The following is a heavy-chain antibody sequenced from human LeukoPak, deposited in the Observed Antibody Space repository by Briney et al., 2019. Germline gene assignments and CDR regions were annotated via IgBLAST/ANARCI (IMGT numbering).Heavy chain of an antibody. V-gene: IGHV3-7*01. Sequence: GGSLRLSCAASGFTFSSYWMSWVRQAPGKGLEWVANIKQDGSEKYYVDSVKGRFTISRDNAKNSLYLQMNSLRAEDTAVYSCARELWQMYYDILTGYSQYNWFDPWGQGTLVTVSS. CDR1: GFTFSSYW. CDR2: IKQDGSEK. J-gene: IGHJ5*02. CDR3: ARELWQMYYDILTGYSQYNWFDP. D-gene: IGHD3-9*01.